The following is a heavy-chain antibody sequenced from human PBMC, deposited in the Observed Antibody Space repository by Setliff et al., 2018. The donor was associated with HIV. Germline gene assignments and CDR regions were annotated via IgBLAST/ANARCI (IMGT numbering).Heavy chain of an antibody. CDR3: AREHGGYADY. D-gene: IGHD5-12*01. CDR2: IIPILGIA. V-gene: IGHV1-69*10. CDR1: GGTFSSYA. Sequence: GASVKVSCKASGGTFSSYATSWVRQAPGQGLEWMGGIIPILGIANYAQKFQGRVTITADESTSTAYMELSCLRSEDTAVYYCAREHGGYADYWGQGTLVTVSS. J-gene: IGHJ4*02.